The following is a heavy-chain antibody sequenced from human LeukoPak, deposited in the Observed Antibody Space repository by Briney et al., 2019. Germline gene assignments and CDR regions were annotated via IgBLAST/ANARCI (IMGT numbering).Heavy chain of an antibody. CDR1: GFTFSSYG. CDR2: ISYDGSNK. J-gene: IGHJ4*02. V-gene: IGHV3-30*03. Sequence: GGSLRLSCAASGFTFSSYGMHWVRQAPGKGLEWVAVISYDGSNKYYADSVKGRFTISRDNSKNTLYLQMNSLRAEDTAVYYCARAAGSGWSPEFDYWGQGTLVTVSS. CDR3: ARAAGSGWSPEFDY. D-gene: IGHD6-19*01.